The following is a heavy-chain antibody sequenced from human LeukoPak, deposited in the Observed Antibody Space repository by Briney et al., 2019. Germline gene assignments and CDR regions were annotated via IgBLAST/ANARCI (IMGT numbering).Heavy chain of an antibody. J-gene: IGHJ1*01. Sequence: PGGSLRLSCAAPGFTFSSHSMNWVRQAPGKGLEWVSGISPSGGITYYTDSVKGRFTISRDNSKNTQSLQMNSLRAEDTAVYYCAKDDDWGRYKHWGQGTLVTVSS. CDR3: AKDDDWGRYKH. D-gene: IGHD3-16*01. V-gene: IGHV3-23*01. CDR1: GFTFSSHS. CDR2: ISPSGGIT.